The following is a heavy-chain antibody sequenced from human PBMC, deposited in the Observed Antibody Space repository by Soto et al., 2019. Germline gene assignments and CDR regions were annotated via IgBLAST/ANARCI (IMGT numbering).Heavy chain of an antibody. CDR2: IYYSGST. D-gene: IGHD6-13*01. Sequence: PSETLSLTFTVSGGSISSYYWSWIRQPPGKGLEWIGYIYYSGSTNYNPSLKSRVTISVDTSKNQFSLKLSSVTAADTAVYDCAREGESGSWYYYYGLEVWGQGTTGNVPS. J-gene: IGHJ6*01. CDR1: GGSISSYY. V-gene: IGHV4-59*01. CDR3: AREGESGSWYYYYGLEV.